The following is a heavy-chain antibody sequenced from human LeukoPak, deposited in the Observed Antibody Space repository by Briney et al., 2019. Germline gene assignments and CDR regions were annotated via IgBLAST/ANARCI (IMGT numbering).Heavy chain of an antibody. CDR2: IKRDGSST. J-gene: IGHJ1*01. V-gene: IGHV3-74*01. CDR3: ARDPDSSGYSTFHD. Sequence: GGSPRLSCAASGFTFSSHWMHWVRQAPGKGLVWVSRIKRDGSSTSYADSVKGRFTISRDNAKNTLYLQMNSLRAEDTAVYYCARDPDSSGYSTFHDWGQGTLVTVSS. D-gene: IGHD3-22*01. CDR1: GFTFSSHW.